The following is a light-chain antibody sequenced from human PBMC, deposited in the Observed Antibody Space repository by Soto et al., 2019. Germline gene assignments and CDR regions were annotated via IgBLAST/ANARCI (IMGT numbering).Light chain of an antibody. CDR3: QHYGSSRT. V-gene: IGKV3-20*01. CDR2: GTS. Sequence: IVLRQSPGTLSLTPGERATLSCRASQGVSSNYLAWYQQKSGQAPRLLLYGTSSRATGIPERFSGSGSGTDFTLTISRLEPEDFAVYYCQHYGSSRTFGQGTKVDI. J-gene: IGKJ1*01. CDR1: QGVSSNY.